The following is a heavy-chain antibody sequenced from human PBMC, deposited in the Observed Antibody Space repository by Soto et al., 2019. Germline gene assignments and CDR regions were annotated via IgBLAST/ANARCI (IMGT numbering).Heavy chain of an antibody. D-gene: IGHD2-21*02. J-gene: IGHJ4*02. Sequence: EVPLVESGGGLVQPGGSLRLSCAASGFTFSSYAMHWVRQAPGKGLEYVSGISRNGGSTYYANSVKGRFTISRDNSKRTLYLQVGSLRAEDMAVYYWARSGLPFDYWGQGTLVTVSS. CDR3: ARSGLPFDY. CDR1: GFTFSSYA. V-gene: IGHV3-64*01. CDR2: ISRNGGST.